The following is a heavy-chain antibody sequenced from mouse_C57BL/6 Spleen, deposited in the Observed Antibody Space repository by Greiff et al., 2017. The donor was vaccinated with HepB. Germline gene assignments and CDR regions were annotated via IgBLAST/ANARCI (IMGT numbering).Heavy chain of an antibody. V-gene: IGHV1-55*01. J-gene: IGHJ3*01. CDR3: AREGDYGNCPFAY. D-gene: IGHD2-1*01. Sequence: QVQLQQPGAELVKPGASVKMSCKASGYTFTSYWITWVKQRPGQGLEWIGDIYPGSGSTNYNEKFKSKATLTVDTSSSTAYMQLSSLTSEDSAVYYCAREGDYGNCPFAYWGQGTLVTVSA. CDR1: GYTFTSYW. CDR2: IYPGSGST.